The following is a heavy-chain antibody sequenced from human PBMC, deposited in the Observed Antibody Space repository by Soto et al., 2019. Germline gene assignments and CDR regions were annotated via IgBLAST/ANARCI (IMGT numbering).Heavy chain of an antibody. V-gene: IGHV1-2*02. Sequence: SVKVSCKASGYTVTDYYIHWVRQAPGQGLEWMGWIDPKNGGTIYAQKFQDRVTMTRDTSISTAYMDLSRLTSDDTALYYCARDDYGIYPYWGQGTLVTVSS. D-gene: IGHD1-26*01. CDR1: GYTVTDYY. CDR3: ARDDYGIYPY. CDR2: IDPKNGGT. J-gene: IGHJ4*02.